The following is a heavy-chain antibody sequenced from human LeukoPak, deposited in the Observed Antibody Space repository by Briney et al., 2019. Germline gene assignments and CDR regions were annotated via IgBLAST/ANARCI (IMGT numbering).Heavy chain of an antibody. Sequence: GGSLRPSCAASGFTFRDYWMTWVRQAPGKGLEWVASIKRDGSEKYYVDSVRGRFIISRDNAKNSLYLQMNGLRVEDTAVYYCARDQYELRSYYYGMDAWGKGTTVSVSS. J-gene: IGHJ6*04. CDR2: IKRDGSEK. CDR3: ARDQYELRSYYYGMDA. CDR1: GFTFRDYW. D-gene: IGHD2-2*01. V-gene: IGHV3-7*03.